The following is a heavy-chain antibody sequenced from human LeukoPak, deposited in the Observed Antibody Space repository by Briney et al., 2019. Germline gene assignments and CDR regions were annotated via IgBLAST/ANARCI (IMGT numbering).Heavy chain of an antibody. J-gene: IGHJ4*02. Sequence: SETLSLTCAVSGGSISSGGYSWSWIRQPPGKGLEWIGYISHSGSAYFNPSLKGRVTVSVDRSKNQFSLRLTSVTAADTAVYYCARGTSNWYFDYWGQGTLVTVSS. D-gene: IGHD6-13*01. CDR3: ARGTSNWYFDY. CDR1: GGSISSGGYS. CDR2: ISHSGSA. V-gene: IGHV4-30-2*01.